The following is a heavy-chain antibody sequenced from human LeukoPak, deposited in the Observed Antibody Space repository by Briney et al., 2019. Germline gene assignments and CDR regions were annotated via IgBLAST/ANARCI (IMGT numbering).Heavy chain of an antibody. CDR1: GGSISSYY. V-gene: IGHV4-59*08. CDR3: ARHSGSSPHYSDY. J-gene: IGHJ4*02. CDR2: IYYSGST. Sequence: SETLSLTCTVSGGSISSYYWSWLRQLPGKGLEWLGFIYYSGSTHYKSSLKSRVTISVDTSKNQFSLRLTSVTAADTAVYYCARHSGSSPHYSDYWGQGTLVTVSS. D-gene: IGHD1-26*01.